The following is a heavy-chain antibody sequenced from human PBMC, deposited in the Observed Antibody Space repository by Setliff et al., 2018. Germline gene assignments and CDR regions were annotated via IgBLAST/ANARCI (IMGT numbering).Heavy chain of an antibody. CDR1: GFTFSSYE. CDR3: ARDASGSYGTEYFQH. Sequence: GGSLRLSCAASGFTFSSYEMNWVRQAPGKGLEWISYISGSGSTIYYADSVKGRFTISKDNAKNSLYLQMNNLRAEDTALYFCARDASGSYGTEYFQHWGQGTLVTVS. V-gene: IGHV3-48*03. J-gene: IGHJ1*01. CDR2: ISGSGSTI. D-gene: IGHD1-26*01.